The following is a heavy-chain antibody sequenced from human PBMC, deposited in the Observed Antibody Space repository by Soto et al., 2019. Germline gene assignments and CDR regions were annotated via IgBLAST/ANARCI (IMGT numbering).Heavy chain of an antibody. CDR3: ARGYDFYSGYYDPYGMDV. CDR1: GFTFSSYA. D-gene: IGHD3-3*01. Sequence: QVQLVESGGGVVQPGRSLRLSCAASGFTFSSYAMHWVRQAPGKGLEWVAVISYDGSNKNYADSVKGRFTISRDKSKNTLYLQMNSMRAEEKAVYYCARGYDFYSGYYDPYGMDVWGQVTTVTVSS. J-gene: IGHJ6*02. V-gene: IGHV3-30-3*01. CDR2: ISYDGSNK.